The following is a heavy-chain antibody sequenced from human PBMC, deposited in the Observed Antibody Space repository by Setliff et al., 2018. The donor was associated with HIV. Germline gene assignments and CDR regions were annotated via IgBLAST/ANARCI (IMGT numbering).Heavy chain of an antibody. CDR1: GGSLSSYY. D-gene: IGHD3-10*02. Sequence: PSETLSLTCTVSGGSLSSYYWRWIRQPAGKGLEWIGRIYSSGSTNYNPSLKSRLTMSVDTSKNQFSLKLTSVTAADTAVYYCARSGSYVGPIQHWGQGTLVTV. CDR3: ARSGSYVGPIQH. V-gene: IGHV4-4*07. J-gene: IGHJ1*01. CDR2: IYSSGST.